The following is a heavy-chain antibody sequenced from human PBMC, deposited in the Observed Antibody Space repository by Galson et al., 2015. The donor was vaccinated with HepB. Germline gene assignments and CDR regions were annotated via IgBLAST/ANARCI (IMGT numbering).Heavy chain of an antibody. CDR1: GFTFNNYA. CDR2: ISGSGGST. CDR3: ANSPRVEPINY. Sequence: LRLSCAASGFTFNNYAMNWVRQAPGKGLEWVSVISGSGGSTYYADSVKGRFTISRDNSKNTLYLQMNSLRAEDTAVYYCANSPRVEPINYWGQGTLVTVSS. D-gene: IGHD1-1*01. V-gene: IGHV3-23*01. J-gene: IGHJ4*02.